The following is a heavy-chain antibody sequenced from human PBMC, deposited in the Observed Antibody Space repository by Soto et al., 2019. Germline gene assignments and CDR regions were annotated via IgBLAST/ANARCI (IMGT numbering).Heavy chain of an antibody. CDR1: GFTFSSYG. V-gene: IGHV3-30*03. J-gene: IGHJ4*02. CDR3: SRSGSYRPLDY. CDR2: ISYDGSNK. D-gene: IGHD3-10*01. Sequence: GGSLRLSCAASGFTFSSYGMHWVRQAPGKGLEWVAVISYDGSNKYYADSVKGRFTISRDNSKNTLYLQMNSLRAGDTAVYYCSRSGSYRPLDYWGQGTLVTVSS.